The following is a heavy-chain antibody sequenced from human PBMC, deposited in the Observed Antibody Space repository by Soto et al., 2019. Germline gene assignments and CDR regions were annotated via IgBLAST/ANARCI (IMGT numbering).Heavy chain of an antibody. Sequence: ASVKVSCKASGYTFTGYYMHWVRQAPGQGLEWMGWINPNSGGTNYAQKFQGRVTMTRDTSISTAYMELGRLRSDDTAVYYCARGRQLYDYVWGSYRDNFDYWGQGTLVTVSS. D-gene: IGHD3-16*02. J-gene: IGHJ4*02. V-gene: IGHV1-2*02. CDR2: INPNSGGT. CDR1: GYTFTGYY. CDR3: ARGRQLYDYVWGSYRDNFDY.